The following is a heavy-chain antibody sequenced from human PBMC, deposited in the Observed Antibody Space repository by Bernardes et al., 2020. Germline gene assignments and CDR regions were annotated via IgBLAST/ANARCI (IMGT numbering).Heavy chain of an antibody. CDR2: TRNKANSYTT. V-gene: IGHV3-72*01. CDR3: ARGGYSSGWYAFDI. Sequence: GSLRLSCAASGFTFSDHYMDWVRQAPGKGLEWVGRTRNKANSYTTEYAASVKGRFTISRDDSKNSLYLQMNSLKTEDTAVYYCARGGYSSGWYAFDIWGQGTMVTVSS. CDR1: GFTFSDHY. D-gene: IGHD6-19*01. J-gene: IGHJ3*02.